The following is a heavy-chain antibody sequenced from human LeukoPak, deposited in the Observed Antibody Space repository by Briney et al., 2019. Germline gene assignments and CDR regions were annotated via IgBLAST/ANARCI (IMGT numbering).Heavy chain of an antibody. V-gene: IGHV3-21*01. D-gene: IGHD4-17*01. CDR2: ISSSSSYI. CDR1: GFTFSSYS. Sequence: GGSLRLSCAASGFTFSSYSMNWVRQAPGKGLEWVSSISSSSSYIYYADSVKGRFTISRDNAKNSLYLQMNSLRAEDTAVYYCARDVGASGYGLPTDYWGRGTLVTVSS. J-gene: IGHJ4*02. CDR3: ARDVGASGYGLPTDY.